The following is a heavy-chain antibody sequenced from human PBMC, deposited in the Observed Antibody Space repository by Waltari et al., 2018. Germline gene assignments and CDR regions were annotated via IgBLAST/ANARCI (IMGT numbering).Heavy chain of an antibody. CDR2: IYHSGST. J-gene: IGHJ3*02. D-gene: IGHD7-27*01. V-gene: IGHV4-38-2*01. CDR1: GYSISSGYY. CDR3: ARTQLGNDAFDI. Sequence: QVQLQESGPGLVKPSETLSLSCAVSGYSISSGYYRGGIRQPPGKGLEWIGRIYHSGSTYDNPSLKSRVTISVYTSKNQFSLKLSSVTAADTAVYYCARTQLGNDAFDIWGQGTMVTVSS.